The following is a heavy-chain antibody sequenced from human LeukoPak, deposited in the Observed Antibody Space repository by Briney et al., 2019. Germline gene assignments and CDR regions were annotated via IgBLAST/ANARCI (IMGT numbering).Heavy chain of an antibody. J-gene: IGHJ6*03. CDR1: GGTFSSYA. D-gene: IGHD2-15*01. CDR3: VSQDCSGGSCYDYMDV. CDR2: IIPIFGTA. V-gene: IGHV1-69*06. Sequence: GASVKVSCKASGGTFSSYAISWVRQAPGQELEWMGGIIPIFGTANYAQKFQGRVTITADKSTSTAYMELSSLRSEDTAVYYCVSQDCSGGSCYDYMDVWGKGTTVTVSS.